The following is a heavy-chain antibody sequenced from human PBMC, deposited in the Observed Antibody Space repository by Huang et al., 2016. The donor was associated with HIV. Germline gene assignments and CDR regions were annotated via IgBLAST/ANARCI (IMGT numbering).Heavy chain of an antibody. Sequence: QVQLVQSGAEVKKPGASVRVSCKSSGYTFTAHYMHWVRQAPGQGLECMGWINPISGDAKYAQKFKDRVTVTRDTSISTVYMELTRLRSDDTAVYYCAVWSSGFDYWGQGTLVTVSS. CDR2: INPISGDA. CDR3: AVWSSGFDY. CDR1: GYTFTAHY. J-gene: IGHJ4*02. V-gene: IGHV1-2*02. D-gene: IGHD3-22*01.